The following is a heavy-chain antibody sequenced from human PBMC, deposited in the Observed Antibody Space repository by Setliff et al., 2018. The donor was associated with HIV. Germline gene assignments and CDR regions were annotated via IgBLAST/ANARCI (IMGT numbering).Heavy chain of an antibody. Sequence: SETLSLTCSVSGGTISNNNYHWGWIRQPPGEGLEWIGSIYYLGNTYYNPYLKSRLTISVDTSRNLFSLHLSSVTAADTAVYYCARLFSGSPGDHWGQGTLVTVSS. J-gene: IGHJ4*02. CDR3: ARLFSGSPGDH. CDR1: GGTISNNNYH. V-gene: IGHV4-39*01. CDR2: IYYLGNT. D-gene: IGHD3-10*01.